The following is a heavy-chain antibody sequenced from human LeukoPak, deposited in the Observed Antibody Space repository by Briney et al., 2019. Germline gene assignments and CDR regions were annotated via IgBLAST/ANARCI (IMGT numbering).Heavy chain of an antibody. D-gene: IGHD2-2*02. J-gene: IGHJ5*02. CDR1: GVSISSSSYY. CDR3: ARGRYCSSTSCYTHWFDP. Sequence: PSETLSLTCTVSGVSISSSSYYWGWLRQPPGKGLEWIGSIYYSGSTYYNPSLKGRVTISVDTSKNQFSLKLSSVTAADTAVYYCARGRYCSSTSCYTHWFDPWGQGTLVTVSS. CDR2: IYYSGST. V-gene: IGHV4-39*07.